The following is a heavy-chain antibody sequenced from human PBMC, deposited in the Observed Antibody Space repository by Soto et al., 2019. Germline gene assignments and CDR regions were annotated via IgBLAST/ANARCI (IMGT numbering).Heavy chain of an antibody. Sequence: PGESLKLSCKGSGYSFISYWIGWVRQMPGKGLEWMGIIYPGDSDTRYSPSFQGQVTISADKSISTAYLQWSSLKASDTAMYYCARHRGYSYGYGRNYYYYYGMDVWGQGTTVTVSS. CDR2: IYPGDSDT. J-gene: IGHJ6*02. CDR1: GYSFISYW. D-gene: IGHD5-18*01. CDR3: ARHRGYSYGYGRNYYYYYGMDV. V-gene: IGHV5-51*01.